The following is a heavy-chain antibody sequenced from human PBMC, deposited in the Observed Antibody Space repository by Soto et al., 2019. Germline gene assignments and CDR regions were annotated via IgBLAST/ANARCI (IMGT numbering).Heavy chain of an antibody. CDR3: ASVRTGIAVAGTGDAFDI. J-gene: IGHJ3*02. V-gene: IGHV1-69*01. CDR1: GGTFSSYA. CDR2: IIPIFGTA. D-gene: IGHD6-19*01. Sequence: QVQLVQSGAEVKKPGSSVKVSCKASGGTFSSYAISWVRQAPGQGLEWMGGIIPIFGTANYAQKFQGRVTITADESTSTAYMELSSLRSEDTAVYYCASVRTGIAVAGTGDAFDIWGQGTMVTVSS.